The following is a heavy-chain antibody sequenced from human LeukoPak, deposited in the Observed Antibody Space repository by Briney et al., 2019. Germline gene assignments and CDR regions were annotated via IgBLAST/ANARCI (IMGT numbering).Heavy chain of an antibody. CDR3: ASAPLAAAGGYYFDY. J-gene: IGHJ4*02. CDR1: GFTFSSYG. CDR2: IRYDGSNK. V-gene: IGHV3-30*02. D-gene: IGHD6-13*01. Sequence: PGGSLRLSCAASGFTFSSYGMHWVRQAPGKGLEWVAFIRYDGSNKYYADSVKGRFTISRDNSKNTLYLQMNSLRAEDTAVYYCASAPLAAAGGYYFDYWGQGTLVTVSS.